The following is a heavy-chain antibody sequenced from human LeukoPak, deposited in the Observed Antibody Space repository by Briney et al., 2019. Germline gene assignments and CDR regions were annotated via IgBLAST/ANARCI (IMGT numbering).Heavy chain of an antibody. J-gene: IGHJ4*02. Sequence: GGSLRLSCAASGFTFSSYEMNWVRQAPGKGLEWVSYISSSGSTIYYADSVKGRFTISRDNAKNSLYLQMNSLRAEDTAVYHCAGEGIYSGYDFDYWGQGTLVTVSS. D-gene: IGHD5-12*01. CDR2: ISSSGSTI. V-gene: IGHV3-48*03. CDR3: AGEGIYSGYDFDY. CDR1: GFTFSSYE.